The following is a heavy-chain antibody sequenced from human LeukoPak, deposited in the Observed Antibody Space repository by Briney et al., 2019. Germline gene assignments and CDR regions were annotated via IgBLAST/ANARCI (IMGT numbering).Heavy chain of an antibody. Sequence: SQTLSLTCAVSGGSISSGGYSWSWIRQPPGKGLEWIGYIYHSGSTYHNPSLKSRVTISVDRSKSQFSLKLSSVTAADTAVYYCASSYYVHAFDIWGQGTMVTVSS. CDR3: ASSYYVHAFDI. D-gene: IGHD3-10*02. J-gene: IGHJ3*02. CDR2: IYHSGST. CDR1: GGSISSGGYS. V-gene: IGHV4-30-2*01.